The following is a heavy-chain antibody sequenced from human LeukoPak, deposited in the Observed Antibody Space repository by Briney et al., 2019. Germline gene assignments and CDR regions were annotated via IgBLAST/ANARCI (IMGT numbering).Heavy chain of an antibody. CDR2: IKSKTDGGTT. CDR1: GFTFSNAW. Sequence: GGSLRLSCAASGFTFSNAWMSWVRQAPGKGLEWVGRIKSKTDGGTTDYAAPVKGRFTISRDDSKNTLYLQMNSLKTEDTAVYHCTTFGVVITSLFDYWGQGTLVTVSS. J-gene: IGHJ4*02. V-gene: IGHV3-15*01. CDR3: TTFGVVITSLFDY. D-gene: IGHD3-3*01.